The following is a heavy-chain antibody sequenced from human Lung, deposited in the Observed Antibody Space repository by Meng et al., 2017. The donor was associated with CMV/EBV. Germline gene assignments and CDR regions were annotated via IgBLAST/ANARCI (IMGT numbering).Heavy chain of an antibody. Sequence: GESLKISCAASGFTFSGSAMYWVRQASGKGLEWVGRIRSKANSYATAYAASVKGRFTISRDDSKNTAYLQMNSLKTEDTAVYYCTRHEREYYYGSSGTPYHYYYGMDVWGQGTXVTVSS. V-gene: IGHV3-73*01. J-gene: IGHJ6*02. CDR3: TRHEREYYYGSSGTPYHYYYGMDV. CDR2: IRSKANSYAT. D-gene: IGHD3-22*01. CDR1: GFTFSGSA.